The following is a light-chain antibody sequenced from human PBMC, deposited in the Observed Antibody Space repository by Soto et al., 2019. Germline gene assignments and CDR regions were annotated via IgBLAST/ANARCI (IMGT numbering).Light chain of an antibody. CDR3: CSYAGSSTHVV. J-gene: IGLJ2*01. CDR2: EGS. Sequence: QSVLTQPASVSGSPGQSITISCTGTSSDVGSYNLGSWYQQHPGKAPKLMIYEGSKRPSGVSNRFSGSKSGNTASLTISGLQAEDAADYYCCSYAGSSTHVVFGGGTKLTVL. CDR1: SSDVGSYNL. V-gene: IGLV2-23*01.